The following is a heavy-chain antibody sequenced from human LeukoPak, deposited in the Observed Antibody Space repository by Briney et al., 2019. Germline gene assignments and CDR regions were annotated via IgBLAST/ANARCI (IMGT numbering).Heavy chain of an antibody. CDR2: NYYSGST. D-gene: IGHD3-22*01. CDR3: ASYTYYYESSGYDYYYYMDV. CDR1: GGSISSGGYY. Sequence: SQTLSLTCTVSGGSISSGGYYWSWIRQHPGKGLEWIGYNYYSGSTYYNPSLKSRVTISVDTSKNQFSLKLSSVTAADTAEYYCASYTYYYESSGYDYYYYMDVWGKGTTVTVSS. V-gene: IGHV4-31*03. J-gene: IGHJ6*03.